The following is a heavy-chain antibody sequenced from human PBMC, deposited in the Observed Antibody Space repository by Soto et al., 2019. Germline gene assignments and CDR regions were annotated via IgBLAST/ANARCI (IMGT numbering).Heavy chain of an antibody. Sequence: QVQLVQSGAEVKKPGSSVKVSCKASGGTFSSYAISWVRQAPGQGLEWMGGIIPISGTANYAQKFQGRVTLTADESTSTDYMELSSLRSEDTAVYYCARSQGSSTSLEIYFYYYYGMDVWGQGTTVTVSS. V-gene: IGHV1-69*01. CDR2: IIPISGTA. D-gene: IGHD2-2*01. CDR1: GGTFSSYA. CDR3: ARSQGSSTSLEIYFYYYYGMDV. J-gene: IGHJ6*02.